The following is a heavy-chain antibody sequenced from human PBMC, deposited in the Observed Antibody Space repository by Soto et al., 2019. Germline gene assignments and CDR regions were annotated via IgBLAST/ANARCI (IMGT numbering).Heavy chain of an antibody. CDR1: GFTFSSFA. Sequence: EVQLLESGEDLVQPGGSLRLSCAASGFTFSSFAMSWVRQAPGRGLEWVSSISVSESTNYADSVKGRFTISRDNSKDTLYLQMNSLRAEDTALYYCARDSARGLAARLFDYWGQGTLVTVSS. V-gene: IGHV3-23*01. D-gene: IGHD6-6*01. J-gene: IGHJ4*02. CDR3: ARDSARGLAARLFDY. CDR2: ISVSEST.